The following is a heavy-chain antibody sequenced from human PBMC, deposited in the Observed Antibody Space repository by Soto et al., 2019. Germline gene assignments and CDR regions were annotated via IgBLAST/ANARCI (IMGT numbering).Heavy chain of an antibody. CDR1: GGSISSYY. D-gene: IGHD6-19*01. CDR3: ARVLGGWYPYYFDY. Sequence: SETLSLTCTVSGGSISSYYWSWIRQPPGKGLEWIGYIYYSGSTNYNPSLKSRVTISVDTSKNQFSLKLSSVTAADTAVYYCARVLGGWYPYYFDYWGRGTLVTV. CDR2: IYYSGST. V-gene: IGHV4-59*01. J-gene: IGHJ4*02.